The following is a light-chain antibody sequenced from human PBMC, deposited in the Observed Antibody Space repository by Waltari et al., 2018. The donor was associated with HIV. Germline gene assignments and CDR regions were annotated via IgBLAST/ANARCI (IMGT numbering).Light chain of an antibody. Sequence: DIHLTQSPSSLAASVGDTVIVTCRASQPIGKYLNWYQVKPGKAPKLLVYAASSMQFGVPPRFSGSGSVTHFTLTVSSLQDDDFAIYYCQQSYNTPVTFGGGTTLEIK. J-gene: IGKJ4*01. V-gene: IGKV1-39*01. CDR3: QQSYNTPVT. CDR2: AAS. CDR1: QPIGKY.